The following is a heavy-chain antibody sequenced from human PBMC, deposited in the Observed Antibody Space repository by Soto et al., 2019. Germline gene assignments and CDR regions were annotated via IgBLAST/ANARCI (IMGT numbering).Heavy chain of an antibody. CDR2: IYYSGST. J-gene: IGHJ3*02. V-gene: IGHV4-61*08. Sequence: SETLSLTCAVSGGSISSGGYSWSWIRQPPGKGLEWIGYIYYSGSTYYNPSLKSRVTISVDTSKNQFSLKLSSVTAADTAVYYCASVTTVVTHDAFDIWGQGTMVTVSS. CDR1: GGSISSGGYS. D-gene: IGHD4-17*01. CDR3: ASVTTVVTHDAFDI.